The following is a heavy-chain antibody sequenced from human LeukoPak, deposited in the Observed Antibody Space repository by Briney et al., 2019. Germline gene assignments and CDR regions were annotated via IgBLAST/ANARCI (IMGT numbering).Heavy chain of an antibody. CDR2: ISAYNGNT. CDR3: ARVASGSFYNGLGLYYNYYMDV. Sequence: ASVKVSCKASGGTFSSDAVSWVRQAPGQGLEWMGWISAYNGNTKYAQKLQGRVTMTTDTSTRTAYMELRSLRSDDTAVYYCARVASGSFYNGLGLYYNYYMDVWGKGTTVTISS. D-gene: IGHD3-10*01. CDR1: GGTFSSDA. V-gene: IGHV1-18*01. J-gene: IGHJ6*03.